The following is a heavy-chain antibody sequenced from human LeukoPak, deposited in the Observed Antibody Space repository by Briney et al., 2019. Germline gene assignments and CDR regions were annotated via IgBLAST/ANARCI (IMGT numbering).Heavy chain of an antibody. D-gene: IGHD1-26*01. Sequence: GASVKVSCKACGYNFATSGIGWVRQAPGQGLEWLGWISDYNGNTKSAPKLQGRVTMTTDTSTDTAYLDLGSQRVDDTAIYYCARDLGPYTGSYYSYYHYMDVWGEGTSVTVSS. CDR1: GYNFATSG. V-gene: IGHV1-18*01. CDR3: ARDLGPYTGSYYSYYHYMDV. CDR2: ISDYNGNT. J-gene: IGHJ6*03.